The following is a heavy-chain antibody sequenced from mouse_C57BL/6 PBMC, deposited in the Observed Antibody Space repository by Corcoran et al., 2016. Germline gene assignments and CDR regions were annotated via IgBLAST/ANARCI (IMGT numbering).Heavy chain of an antibody. D-gene: IGHD3-2*02. V-gene: IGHV1-81*01. CDR2: IYPRSGNT. CDR3: ARSPDSSGFFDY. CDR1: GYTFTSYG. Sequence: QVQLQQSGAERARPGASVKLSCKASGYTFTSYGISWVKQRTGQGLEWSGEIYPRSGNTYYNEKFKGKATLTADKSSSTAYMELRSLTSEDSAVYFCARSPDSSGFFDYWGQGTTLTVSS. J-gene: IGHJ2*01.